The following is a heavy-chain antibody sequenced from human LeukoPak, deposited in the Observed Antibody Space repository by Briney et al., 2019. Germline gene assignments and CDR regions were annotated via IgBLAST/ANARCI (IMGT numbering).Heavy chain of an antibody. J-gene: IGHJ3*02. V-gene: IGHV4-4*07. CDR1: GASISSYY. Sequence: SETLSLTCTVSGASISSYYWSWIRQPAGKGLEWIGRIYTSGSTNYNPSLKSRVTMSVDTSKNQFSLKLSSVTAADTAVYYCARIFTYYYDSSGYYDAFDIWGQGTMVTVSS. D-gene: IGHD3-22*01. CDR2: IYTSGST. CDR3: ARIFTYYYDSSGYYDAFDI.